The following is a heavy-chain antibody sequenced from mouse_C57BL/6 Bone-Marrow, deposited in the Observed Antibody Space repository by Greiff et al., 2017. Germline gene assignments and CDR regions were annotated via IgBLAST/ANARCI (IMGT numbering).Heavy chain of an antibody. D-gene: IGHD1-1*01. Sequence: SGAELVKPGASVKLSCKASGYTFTEYTIHWVKQRSGQGLEWIGWFYPGSGSIKYNEKFKDKATLTADKSSSTVYMELSRLTSEDSAVYFCARHEDYYGSSYYYAMDYWGQGTSVTVSS. CDR3: ARHEDYYGSSYYYAMDY. V-gene: IGHV1-62-2*01. J-gene: IGHJ4*01. CDR2: FYPGSGSI. CDR1: GYTFTEYT.